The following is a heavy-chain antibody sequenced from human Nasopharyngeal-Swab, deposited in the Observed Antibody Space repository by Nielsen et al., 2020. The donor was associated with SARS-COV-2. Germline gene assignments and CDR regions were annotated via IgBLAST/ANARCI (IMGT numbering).Heavy chain of an antibody. CDR2: ISGSGGST. V-gene: IGHV3-23*01. Sequence: GGSLRLSCTASGFTFGSYAMSWVRQAPGKGLEWVSAISGSGGSTYYADSVKGRFTISRDNSKNTLYLQMNSLRAEDTAVYYCARQDRVGAYSFDYWGQGTLVTVSS. CDR3: ARQDRVGAYSFDY. D-gene: IGHD1-26*01. CDR1: GFTFGSYA. J-gene: IGHJ4*02.